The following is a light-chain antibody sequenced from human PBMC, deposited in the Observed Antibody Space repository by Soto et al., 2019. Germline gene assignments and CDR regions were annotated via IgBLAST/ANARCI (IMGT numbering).Light chain of an antibody. V-gene: IGLV2-8*01. CDR3: SSLVGSNNFPYV. CDR1: SSDVGAYDY. CDR2: EIN. J-gene: IGLJ1*01. Sequence: QSVLTQPPSASGSPGQSVTISCTGTSSDVGAYDYVSWYQQHPGKAPKLMIYEINKRPSGVPDRFSGSKSGHTASLTVFALQDDDEEDDYSSSLVGSNNFPYVFGTGTKVTVL.